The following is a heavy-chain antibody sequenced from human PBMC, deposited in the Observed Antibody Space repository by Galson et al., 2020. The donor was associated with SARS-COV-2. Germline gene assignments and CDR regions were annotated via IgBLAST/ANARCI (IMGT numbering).Heavy chain of an antibody. V-gene: IGHV3-30*02. CDR3: ADGGLGSDALDI. J-gene: IGHJ3*02. Sequence: AGSLSLSCAASGFTFSRNGMNWVRQAPGKGLEWVAFIRPDGSKAYYAGSVKGRFTSSRDNSKNTLYLEMSGLNTEDTAIYYCADGGLGSDALDIWGQGTPVTVSS. D-gene: IGHD3-16*01. CDR1: GFTFSRNG. CDR2: IRPDGSKA.